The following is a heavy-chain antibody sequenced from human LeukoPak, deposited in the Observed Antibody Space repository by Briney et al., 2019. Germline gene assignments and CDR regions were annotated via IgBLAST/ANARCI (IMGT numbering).Heavy chain of an antibody. D-gene: IGHD3-10*01. J-gene: IGHJ4*02. V-gene: IGHV1-18*01. CDR3: ARDPMVRGVISYFDY. CDR1: GYTFTSYG. Sequence: ASVKVSCKASGYTFTSYGISWVRQAPGQGLEWMGWISAYNGNTNYAQKLQGRVTMTTGTSTSTAYMELRSLRSDDTAVYYCARDPMVRGVISYFDYWGQGTLVTVSS. CDR2: ISAYNGNT.